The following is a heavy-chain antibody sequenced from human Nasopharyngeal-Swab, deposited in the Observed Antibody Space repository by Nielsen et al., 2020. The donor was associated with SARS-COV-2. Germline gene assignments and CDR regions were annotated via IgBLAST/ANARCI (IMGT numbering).Heavy chain of an antibody. Sequence: GESLKISCAASGFTFSSYAMHWVRQAPGKGLEWVAVISYDGSNKYYADSVKGRFTISRDNSKNTLYLQMNSLRAEDTAVYYCARDRLEKQLVFDYWGQGTLVTVSS. J-gene: IGHJ4*02. CDR1: GFTFSSYA. V-gene: IGHV3-30-3*01. D-gene: IGHD6-13*01. CDR2: ISYDGSNK. CDR3: ARDRLEKQLVFDY.